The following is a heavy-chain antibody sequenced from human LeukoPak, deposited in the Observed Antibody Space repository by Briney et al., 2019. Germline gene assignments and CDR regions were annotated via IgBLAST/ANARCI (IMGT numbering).Heavy chain of an antibody. J-gene: IGHJ5*02. V-gene: IGHV1-18*01. CDR3: ARGGHIVVVQAPSWFDP. CDR1: GYTFTSYG. CDR2: ISAYNGNT. D-gene: IGHD2-2*01. Sequence: GASVKVSCKXSGYTFTSYGISWVRQAPGQGLEWMGWISAYNGNTNYAQKLQGRVTMTTDTSTSTAYMELRSLRSDDTAVYYCARGGHIVVVQAPSWFDPWGQGTLVTVSS.